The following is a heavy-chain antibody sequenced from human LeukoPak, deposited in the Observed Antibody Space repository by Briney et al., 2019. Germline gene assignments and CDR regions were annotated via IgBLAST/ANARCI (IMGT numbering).Heavy chain of an antibody. J-gene: IGHJ4*02. CDR3: ARDVSIDPPYGDYIDY. D-gene: IGHD4-17*01. Sequence: GGSLRLSCAASGFTFSNYGMHWVRQAPGKGLEWVAVIWYDGSKKFYADSVRGRFTISRDDPKNTLYLQMNSLRAEDTAVYYCARDVSIDPPYGDYIDYWGQGTLVTVSS. CDR1: GFTFSNYG. CDR2: IWYDGSKK. V-gene: IGHV3-33*01.